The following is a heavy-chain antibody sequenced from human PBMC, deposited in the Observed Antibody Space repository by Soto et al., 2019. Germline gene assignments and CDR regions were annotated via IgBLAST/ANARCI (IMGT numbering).Heavy chain of an antibody. D-gene: IGHD3-3*01. Sequence: ASETLSLTCTVSGGSISSSSYYWGWIRQPPGKGLEWIGSIYYSGSTYYNPSLKSRVTISVDTSKNQFSLKLSSVTAADTAVYYCARLNYDFWSGPTADYYYGMDVWGQGTTVTVSS. V-gene: IGHV4-39*01. CDR3: ARLNYDFWSGPTADYYYGMDV. CDR2: IYYSGST. CDR1: GGSISSSSYY. J-gene: IGHJ6*02.